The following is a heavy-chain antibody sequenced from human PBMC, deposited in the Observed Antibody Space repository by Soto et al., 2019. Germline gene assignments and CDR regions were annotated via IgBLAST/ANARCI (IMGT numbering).Heavy chain of an antibody. CDR3: ARAFVRGVIVSSLEY. J-gene: IGHJ4*02. D-gene: IGHD3-16*02. CDR2: IIPIFGTA. CDR1: GGTFSSYA. Sequence: SVKVSCKASGGTFSSYAISWVRQAPGQGLEWMGGIIPIFGTANYAQKFQGRVTITADESTSTAYMELSSLRSEDTAVYYCARAFVRGVIVSSLEYWGQGTLVTVSS. V-gene: IGHV1-69*13.